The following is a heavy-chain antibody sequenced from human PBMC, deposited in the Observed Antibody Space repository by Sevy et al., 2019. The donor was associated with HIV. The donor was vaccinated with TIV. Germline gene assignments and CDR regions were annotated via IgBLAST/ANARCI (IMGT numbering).Heavy chain of an antibody. V-gene: IGHV3-23*01. CDR3: AKDGDPVVPAATPFYYYYGMDV. J-gene: IGHJ6*02. CDR2: ISGSGGST. D-gene: IGHD2-2*01. CDR1: GFTFSSDA. Sequence: GGSLRLSCAASGFTFSSDAMSWVRQAPGKGLEWVSAISGSGGSTYYADSVKGRFTISRDNSKNTLYLQMNSLRAEDTAVYYCAKDGDPVVPAATPFYYYYGMDVWGQGTTVTVSS.